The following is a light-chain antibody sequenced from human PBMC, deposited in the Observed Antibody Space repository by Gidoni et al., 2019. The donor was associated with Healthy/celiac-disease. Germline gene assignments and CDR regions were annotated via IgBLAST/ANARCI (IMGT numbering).Light chain of an antibody. CDR2: AAS. CDR3: QQSYSTPWT. J-gene: IGKJ1*01. V-gene: IGKV1-39*01. CDR1: QSISSD. Sequence: DIQMTQSPSSLSASVGDRVTITCRASQSISSDLNWYQQKPGKAPKLLIYAASSLQSGVPSRFSVSGSGTDFTLTISSLQPEDFATYYCQQSYSTPWTCGQGTKVEIK.